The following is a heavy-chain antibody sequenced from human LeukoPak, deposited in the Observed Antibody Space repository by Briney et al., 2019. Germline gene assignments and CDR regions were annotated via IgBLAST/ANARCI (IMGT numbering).Heavy chain of an antibody. V-gene: IGHV4-34*01. CDR3: AGGGSGWPTSVVVDF. Sequence: PSETLSLTCAVYGGSFSGYYWSWIRQPPGEGLEWIGEINHSGSTNYNPSLKSRVTISVDTSKNQFSLKLSSVTAADTAVYYCAGGGSGWPTSVVVDFWGQGTLVTVSS. D-gene: IGHD6-19*01. CDR2: INHSGST. CDR1: GGSFSGYY. J-gene: IGHJ4*02.